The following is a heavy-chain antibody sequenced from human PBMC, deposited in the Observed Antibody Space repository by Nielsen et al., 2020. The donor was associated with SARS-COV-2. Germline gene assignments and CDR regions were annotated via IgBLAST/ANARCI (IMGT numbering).Heavy chain of an antibody. J-gene: IGHJ4*02. Sequence: GGSLRLSCVVSGFTFSTAWMSWVRQAPGKGLEWVGRIKSRPDGGTTDFAAPVKDRFTISRDDSKNTLYLQMNSLKTEDTAFYYCTTDPAPQGFGYWGQGTLVTVSS. CDR1: GFTFSTAW. CDR3: TTDPAPQGFGY. CDR2: IKSRPDGGTT. V-gene: IGHV3-15*01.